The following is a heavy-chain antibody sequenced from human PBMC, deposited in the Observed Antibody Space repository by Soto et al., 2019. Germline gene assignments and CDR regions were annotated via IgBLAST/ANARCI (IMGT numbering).Heavy chain of an antibody. CDR2: IYYSGST. V-gene: IGHV4-59*08. CDR3: ARHVGYCSGGSCYSWSFDY. D-gene: IGHD2-15*01. Sequence: SETLSLTCTVSGCSISSYYWSWIRQPPGKGLEWIGYIYYSGSTNYNPSLKSRVTISVDTSKNQFSLKLSSVTAADTAVYYCARHVGYCSGGSCYSWSFDYWGQGTLVTVSS. J-gene: IGHJ4*02. CDR1: GCSISSYY.